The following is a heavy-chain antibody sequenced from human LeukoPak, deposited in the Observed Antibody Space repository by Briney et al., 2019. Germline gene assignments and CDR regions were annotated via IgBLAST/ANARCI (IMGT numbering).Heavy chain of an antibody. CDR1: GFTFTSSA. J-gene: IGHJ4*02. CDR3: AVTDYYDSSGYSY. Sequence: SVKVSCKASGFTFTSSAMQWVRQARGQRLEWIGWIVVGSGNTNYAQKFQERVTITRDMSTSTAYMELSSLRSEDTAVYYCAVTDYYDSSGYSYWGQGTLVTVSS. CDR2: IVVGSGNT. D-gene: IGHD3-22*01. V-gene: IGHV1-58*02.